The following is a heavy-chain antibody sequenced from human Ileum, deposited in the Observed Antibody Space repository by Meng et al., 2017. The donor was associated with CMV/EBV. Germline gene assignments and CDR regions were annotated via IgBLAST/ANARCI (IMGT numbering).Heavy chain of an antibody. CDR3: ARGIKESPVPAATFDY. CDR1: GGSLSSSNYY. CDR2: FYYSGST. J-gene: IGHJ4*02. V-gene: IGHV4-39*01. D-gene: IGHD2-2*01. Sequence: SETLSLTCTVSGGSLSSSNYYWAWIRQPPGRGPEWIGSFYYSGSTHYNPSLRSRVTISVDTSKNQFSLKFNSVTAADTAVYYCARGIKESPVPAATFDYWGQGTLVTVSS.